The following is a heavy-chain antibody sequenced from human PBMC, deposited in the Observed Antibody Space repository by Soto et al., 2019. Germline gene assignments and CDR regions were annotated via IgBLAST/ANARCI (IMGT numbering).Heavy chain of an antibody. V-gene: IGHV3-53*01. CDR1: GFTVSSNY. J-gene: IGHJ2*01. CDR2: IYSGGST. Sequence: GGSLRLSCAASGFTVSSNYMSWVRQAPGKGLEWVSVIYSGGSTYYADSVKGRFTISRDNSKNTLYLQMNSLRAEDTAVYYCARANWGGNWYFDLWGRGTLVTVSS. CDR3: ARANWGGNWYFDL. D-gene: IGHD7-27*01.